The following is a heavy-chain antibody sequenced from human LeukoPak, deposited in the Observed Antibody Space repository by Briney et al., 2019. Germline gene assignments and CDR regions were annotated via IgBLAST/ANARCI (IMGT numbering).Heavy chain of an antibody. CDR3: AGTFYYGSGSYVLAGY. D-gene: IGHD3-10*01. V-gene: IGHV3-48*01. CDR2: MSISSSRI. CDR1: GFTFSTYS. J-gene: IGHJ4*02. Sequence: PGGSLRLSCTASGFTFSTYSMNGVRQAPGKALEGVSYMSISSSRISYADSVNGRFAISRDNAKNSLFLQMNSLRAEETALYYCAGTFYYGSGSYVLAGYWGQGTLVTVSS.